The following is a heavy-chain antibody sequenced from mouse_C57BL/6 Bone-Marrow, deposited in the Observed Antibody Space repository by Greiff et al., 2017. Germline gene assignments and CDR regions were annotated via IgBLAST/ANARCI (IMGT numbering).Heavy chain of an antibody. CDR2: IYPRSGNT. CDR1: GYTFTSYG. D-gene: IGHD1-1*01. V-gene: IGHV1-81*01. J-gene: IGHJ3*01. CDR3: ARGRITTVVAPFAY. Sequence: QVQLQQSGAELARPGASVKLSCKASGYTFTSYGISWVKQRTGQGLEWIGEIYPRSGNTYYNEKFKGQATLTADKSSSTAYMELRSLTSEDSAVYFCARGRITTVVAPFAYWGQGTLVTVSA.